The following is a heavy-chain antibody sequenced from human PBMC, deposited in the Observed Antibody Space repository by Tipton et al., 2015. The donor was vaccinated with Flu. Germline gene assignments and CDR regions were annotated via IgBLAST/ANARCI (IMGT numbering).Heavy chain of an antibody. CDR2: IKQDGSEK. D-gene: IGHD6-19*01. V-gene: IGHV3-7*01. J-gene: IGHJ6*02. Sequence: SLRLSCAASGFTFSSYWMSWVRQAPGKGLEWVANIKQDGSEKYYVDSVKGRFTISRDNAKNSLYLQMNSLRAEDTAVYYCERDGSSGWYYYYYGMDVWGQGTTVTVSS. CDR3: ERDGSSGWYYYYYGMDV. CDR1: GFTFSSYW.